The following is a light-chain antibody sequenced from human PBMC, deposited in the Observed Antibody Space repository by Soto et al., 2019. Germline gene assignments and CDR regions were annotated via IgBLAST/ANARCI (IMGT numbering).Light chain of an antibody. CDR1: QTVYNN. Sequence: EIVMTQSPATLSASPGEGATLSCKAGQTVYNNLAWYQQRPGQPPRLLIYDASTRAIGISARFSGSGYGTEFTLALTSLQSEDFAVYFCQQCRNWPLTFGQGTKGEIK. CDR2: DAS. V-gene: IGKV3-15*01. J-gene: IGKJ1*01. CDR3: QQCRNWPLT.